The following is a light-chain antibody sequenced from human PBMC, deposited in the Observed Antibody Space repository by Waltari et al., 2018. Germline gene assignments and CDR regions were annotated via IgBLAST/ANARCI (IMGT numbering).Light chain of an antibody. J-gene: IGKJ2*01. CDR3: QQRTDWLYT. V-gene: IGKV3-11*01. Sequence: EVVLTQSPGTLSLFPGERATPSCRASQSVATYLAWFQQRPGQAPRLLIYDGNKRATGIPSRFSGSGYGTAFTLTISSLEPEDFAVYYCQQRTDWLYTFGQGTKLEIK. CDR2: DGN. CDR1: QSVATY.